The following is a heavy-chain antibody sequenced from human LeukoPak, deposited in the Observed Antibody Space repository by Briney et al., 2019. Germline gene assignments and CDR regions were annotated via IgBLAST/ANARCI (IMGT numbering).Heavy chain of an antibody. Sequence: SETLSLTCTVSGGAISRGDYYWSWIRQPPGKGLEWIGYIYYSGSTYYNPSLKSRVTISVDTSKKQISLKLNSVTAADTAVYYCARDYYGSGSYWTWGQGTLVTVSS. CDR3: ARDYYGSGSYWT. CDR2: IYYSGST. CDR1: GGAISRGDYY. V-gene: IGHV4-30-4*01. J-gene: IGHJ4*02. D-gene: IGHD3-10*01.